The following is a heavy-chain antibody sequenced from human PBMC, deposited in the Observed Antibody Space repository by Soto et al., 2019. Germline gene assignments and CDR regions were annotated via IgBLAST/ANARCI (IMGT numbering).Heavy chain of an antibody. CDR2: ISGSGSNT. V-gene: IGHV3-23*01. Sequence: GGSLRLSWAVSGFSLSNYAMSWVRQAPGKGLEWVSAISGSGSNTYYTDSVKGRFTISRDKSKTTLFLQMSSLRAEDTAVYYCAKEGITLFRGSFVYWGHGT. CDR3: AKEGITLFRGSFVY. D-gene: IGHD3-10*01. J-gene: IGHJ4*03. CDR1: GFSLSNYA.